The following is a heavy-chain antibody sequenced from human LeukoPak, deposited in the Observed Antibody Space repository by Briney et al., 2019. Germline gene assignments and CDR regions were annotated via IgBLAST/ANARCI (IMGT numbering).Heavy chain of an antibody. CDR2: INPNSGGT. J-gene: IGHJ4*02. Sequence: GASVKVSCKASGGTFSSYAISWVRQAPGQGLEWMGWINPNSGGTNYAQKFQGRVTMTRDTSISTAYMELSRLRSDDTAVYYCARDRSSNFDWLLPMYYFDYWGQGTLVTVSS. CDR1: GGTFSSYA. V-gene: IGHV1-2*02. CDR3: ARDRSSNFDWLLPMYYFDY. D-gene: IGHD3-9*01.